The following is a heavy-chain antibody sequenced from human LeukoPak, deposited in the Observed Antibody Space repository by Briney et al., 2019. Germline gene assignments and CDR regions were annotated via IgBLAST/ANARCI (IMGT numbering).Heavy chain of an antibody. J-gene: IGHJ4*02. Sequence: GGSLRLSCAASGFTFSSYWMSWVRQAPGKGLEWVANIKQDGSEKYYVDSVKGRFTISRDNAKNSLYLQMNSLRAEDTAVYHCARLTSYCSSTSCYLDFDYWGQGTLVTVSS. CDR3: ARLTSYCSSTSCYLDFDY. V-gene: IGHV3-7*01. CDR2: IKQDGSEK. CDR1: GFTFSSYW. D-gene: IGHD2-2*01.